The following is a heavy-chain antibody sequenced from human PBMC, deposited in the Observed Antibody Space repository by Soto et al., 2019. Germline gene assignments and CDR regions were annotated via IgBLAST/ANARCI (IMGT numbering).Heavy chain of an antibody. D-gene: IGHD3-22*01. CDR1: GYTFTAYG. CDR2: VSTNNADT. J-gene: IGHJ4*02. Sequence: QVLLVQSGPEVKMPGASVKVSCKTSGYTFTAYGLAWLRQAPGQRPEWMGWVSTNNADTNYAPRLQGRVTMTTDKSTTTTYMVLRSLRYDDTAVYYCARELNTDPSAYYSFAYWGQGTLVTVSS. CDR3: ARELNTDPSAYYSFAY. V-gene: IGHV1-18*01.